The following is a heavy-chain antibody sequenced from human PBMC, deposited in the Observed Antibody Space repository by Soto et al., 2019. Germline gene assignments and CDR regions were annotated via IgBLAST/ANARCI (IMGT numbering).Heavy chain of an antibody. D-gene: IGHD3-22*01. CDR3: ARSRAYYDSSGIDY. CDR2: IYYSGST. Sequence: SETLSLTCTVSGGSISSGGYYWSWILHHPGKGLEWIGYIYYSGSTYYNPSLKSRVTISVDTSKNQFSLKLSSVTAADTAVYYCARSRAYYDSSGIDYWGQGTLVTVSS. V-gene: IGHV4-31*03. J-gene: IGHJ4*02. CDR1: GGSISSGGYY.